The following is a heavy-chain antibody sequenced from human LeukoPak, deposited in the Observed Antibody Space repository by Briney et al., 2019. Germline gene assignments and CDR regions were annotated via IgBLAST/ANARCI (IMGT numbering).Heavy chain of an antibody. CDR2: ISYDGSNK. CDR1: GFTFSSYA. Sequence: GGSLRLSCAASGFTFSSYAMHWVRRAPGKGLEWVAVISYDGSNKYYADSVKGRFTISRDNSKNTLYLQMNSLRAEDTAVYYCARGESSGWFVYWGQGTLVTVSS. V-gene: IGHV3-30*04. D-gene: IGHD6-19*01. CDR3: ARGESSGWFVY. J-gene: IGHJ4*02.